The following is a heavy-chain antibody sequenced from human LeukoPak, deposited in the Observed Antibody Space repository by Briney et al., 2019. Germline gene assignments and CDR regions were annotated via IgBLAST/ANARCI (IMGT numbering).Heavy chain of an antibody. CDR1: GFTFSSYS. D-gene: IGHD2-15*01. V-gene: IGHV3-21*01. CDR2: ISSSSSYI. J-gene: IGHJ6*03. CDR3: ARDAGYCSGGSCYSNYMDG. Sequence: GGSLRLSCAASGFTFSSYSMNWVRQAPGKGLEWVSSISSSSSYIYYADSVKGRFTISRDNAKNSLYLQMNSLRAEDTAVYYCARDAGYCSGGSCYSNYMDGWGKGTTVTVSS.